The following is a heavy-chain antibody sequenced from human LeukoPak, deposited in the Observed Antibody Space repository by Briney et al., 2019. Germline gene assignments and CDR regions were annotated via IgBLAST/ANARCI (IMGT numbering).Heavy chain of an antibody. D-gene: IGHD1-7*01. CDR2: ISAYNGNT. CDR3: ALRTGTLPYYFDY. V-gene: IGHV1-18*01. J-gene: IGHJ4*02. CDR1: GYTFTSYG. Sequence: ASVKVSCKASGYTFTSYGISWVRQAPGQGLEWMGWISAYNGNTNYAQKLQGRVTMTTDTSTSTVYMELRSLRPDDTAVYYCALRTGTLPYYFDYWGQGTLVTVSS.